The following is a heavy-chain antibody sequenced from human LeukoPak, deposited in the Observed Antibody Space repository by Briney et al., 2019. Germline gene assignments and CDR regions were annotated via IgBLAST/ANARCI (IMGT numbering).Heavy chain of an antibody. CDR1: GFTFTSSA. Sequence: PGGSLRLSCSASGFTFTSSAMTWVRQLPGKGLDWVSAISGSGGSTYYADSVKGRFTISRDNSKNTLYLQMNSLRAEDTAVYYCANQGLWFGELYIDYWGQGTLVTVSS. CDR2: ISGSGGST. J-gene: IGHJ4*02. V-gene: IGHV3-23*01. CDR3: ANQGLWFGELYIDY. D-gene: IGHD3-10*01.